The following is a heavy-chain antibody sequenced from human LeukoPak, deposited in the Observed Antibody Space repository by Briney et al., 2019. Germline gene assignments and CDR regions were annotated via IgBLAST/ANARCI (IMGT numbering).Heavy chain of an antibody. Sequence: ASVKVSCKPSGYSFTRNGISWVRQAPGQGLEWMGWISTSSGNTKYAQKFQDRVTLATDTSTSTAYMELRSLRSDDTAVHYCARDVNYAFDYWGQGTRVTVSS. V-gene: IGHV1-18*01. D-gene: IGHD3-16*01. CDR2: ISTSSGNT. CDR1: GYSFTRNG. CDR3: ARDVNYAFDY. J-gene: IGHJ4*02.